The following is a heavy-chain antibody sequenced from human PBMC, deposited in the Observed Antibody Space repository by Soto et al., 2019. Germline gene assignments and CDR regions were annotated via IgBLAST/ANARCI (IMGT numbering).Heavy chain of an antibody. D-gene: IGHD6-19*01. Sequence: QVQLVESGGGVVQPGRSLRLSCAASGFTFSSYGMHWVRQAPGKGLEWVAVISYDGSNKYYADSVKGRVTISSDNSKNTLYRQMNSLRAEDTAVDYCAKDRLWLVGQDYWGQGTLVTVSS. J-gene: IGHJ4*02. CDR2: ISYDGSNK. V-gene: IGHV3-30*18. CDR3: AKDRLWLVGQDY. CDR1: GFTFSSYG.